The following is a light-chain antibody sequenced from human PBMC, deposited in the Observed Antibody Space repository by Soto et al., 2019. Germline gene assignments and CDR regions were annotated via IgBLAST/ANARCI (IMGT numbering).Light chain of an antibody. J-gene: IGKJ4*01. CDR3: QQYGTSPLT. V-gene: IGKV3-20*01. CDR1: QSVRNSY. Sequence: EIVLTQSPGTLSLSPWERATLSCRASQSVRNSYLTWYQQKPGQAPRLLIYGASSRATGIPDRCSGSGAGTDFTLTISRLEPEDFAVYYCQQYGTSPLTFGGGTKVDIK. CDR2: GAS.